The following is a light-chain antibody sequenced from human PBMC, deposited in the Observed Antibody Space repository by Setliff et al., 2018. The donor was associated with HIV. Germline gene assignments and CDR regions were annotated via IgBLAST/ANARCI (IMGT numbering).Light chain of an antibody. J-gene: IGLJ1*01. CDR3: SSYTGRSTFG. CDR2: DVS. Sequence: QSALTQPASVSGSPGQSITISCTGISSDVGNYNYVSWYQEHPGKAPKLMLYDVSKRPSGVSNLFSGSKSGNTASLTISGLQAEDEADYHCSSYTGRSTFGFGTGTKVTVL. V-gene: IGLV2-14*01. CDR1: SSDVGNYNY.